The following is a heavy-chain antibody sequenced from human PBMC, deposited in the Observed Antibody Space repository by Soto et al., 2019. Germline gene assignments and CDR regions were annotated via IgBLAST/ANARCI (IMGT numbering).Heavy chain of an antibody. CDR3: ARDPSGYYGMDV. D-gene: IGHD6-25*01. CDR1: GYTFTSYA. Sequence: ASVKVSCKASGYTFTSYAMHWVRRAPGQRLEWMGWINAGNGHTKYSQKFQGRVTITRDTSASTAYMELSSLRSEDTAVYYCARDPSGYYGMDVWGQGTTVTVSS. J-gene: IGHJ6*02. CDR2: INAGNGHT. V-gene: IGHV1-3*01.